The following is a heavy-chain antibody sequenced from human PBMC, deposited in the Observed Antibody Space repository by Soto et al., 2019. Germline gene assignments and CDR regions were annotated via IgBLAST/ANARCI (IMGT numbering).Heavy chain of an antibody. V-gene: IGHV4-31*03. CDR2: MHYTGNT. D-gene: IGHD3-22*01. J-gene: IGHJ4*02. Sequence: SETLSLTCSVSGGSISSRSHYWSWIRHHPGKGLEWIGYMHYTGNTYYNPSLKSRVTISVDTSKNQFSLRLTSVTAADTAVHYCARYYHDSGGYFYDFWGQGTLVTVSS. CDR3: ARYYHDSGGYFYDF. CDR1: GGSISSRSHY.